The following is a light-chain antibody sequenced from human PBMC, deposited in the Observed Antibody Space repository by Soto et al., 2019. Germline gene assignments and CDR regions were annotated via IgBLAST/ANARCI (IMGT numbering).Light chain of an antibody. CDR2: EVS. J-gene: IGLJ1*01. V-gene: IGLV2-14*01. Sequence: QSALTQPASVSGSPGQSITLSFTGNSSDVGNYKYVSRYQHHPGKAPQLMVYEVSNRHSGVSNRFSGSKSGNTASLTISGLQAEDETDYYCFSYTRRGTYVVGTGSKRTVL. CDR1: SSDVGNYKY. CDR3: FSYTRRGTYV.